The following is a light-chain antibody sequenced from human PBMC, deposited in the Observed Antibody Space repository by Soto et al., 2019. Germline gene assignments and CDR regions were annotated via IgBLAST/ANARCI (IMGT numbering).Light chain of an antibody. J-gene: IGKJ5*01. CDR1: QSVSSY. V-gene: IGKV3-11*01. CDR2: ETS. CDR3: QQRSNWPPIT. Sequence: EIVLTQSPATLSLSPGESSTLSCIASQSVSSYLASYQQRPGKAPRLLIYETSNRATGIPARFIGSGPGTDFTLTISSLEPEDVAVYYCQQRSNWPPITYGKGTRLEN.